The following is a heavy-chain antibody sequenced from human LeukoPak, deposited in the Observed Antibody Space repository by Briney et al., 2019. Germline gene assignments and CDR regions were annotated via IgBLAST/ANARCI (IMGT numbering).Heavy chain of an antibody. D-gene: IGHD5-18*01. CDR1: GFTFSSYS. CDR2: ISGSSSYI. V-gene: IGHV3-21*01. CDR3: ARDPPWVDTATSHYGGYFDL. J-gene: IGHJ2*01. Sequence: PGGSLRLSCAASGFTFSSYSMNWVRQAPGKGLEWVSSISGSSSYIYYADSVKGRFTISRDNAKNSLYLQMNSLRAEDTAVYYCARDPPWVDTATSHYGGYFDLWGRGTLVTVSS.